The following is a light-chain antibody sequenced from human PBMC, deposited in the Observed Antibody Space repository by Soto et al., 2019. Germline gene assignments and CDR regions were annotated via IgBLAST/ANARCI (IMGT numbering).Light chain of an antibody. V-gene: IGKV3-20*01. CDR2: GAS. Sequence: EIVLTQSPGTLSLSPGERATLSCRASQSVSSSYLAWYQQKPGQAPRLLIYGASRRATGIPDRFSGSGSGTDFTLTISRLEPEDFAVYYCQQYGSSRPFGQGTKVEIK. CDR1: QSVSSSY. CDR3: QQYGSSRP. J-gene: IGKJ1*01.